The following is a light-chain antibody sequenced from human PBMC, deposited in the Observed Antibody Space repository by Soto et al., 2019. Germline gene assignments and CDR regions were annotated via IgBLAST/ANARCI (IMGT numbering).Light chain of an antibody. CDR3: CSYAGSSTPNYV. J-gene: IGLJ1*01. V-gene: IGLV2-23*01. CDR1: SSNVGSYNL. Sequence: QSALTQPASVTGSPGQSITISCTGTSSNVGSYNLVSWYQQHPDKAPKLMIYEGSKRPSGVSNRFSGSKSGNTASLTISGLQAEDEDDYYYCSYAGSSTPNYVFGSGTKLTVL. CDR2: EGS.